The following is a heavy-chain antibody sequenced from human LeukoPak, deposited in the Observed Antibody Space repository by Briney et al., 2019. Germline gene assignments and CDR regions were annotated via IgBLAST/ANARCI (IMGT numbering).Heavy chain of an antibody. CDR3: ARAGYYDSSGYSDAFDI. D-gene: IGHD3-22*01. Sequence: GASVTVSCTASGYTFTSYYMHWVRQAPGQGLEWMGIINPSGGSTSYAQKFQGRVTMTRDTSTSTVYMELSSLRSEDTAVYYCARAGYYDSSGYSDAFDIWGQGTMVTVSS. CDR1: GYTFTSYY. J-gene: IGHJ3*02. CDR2: INPSGGST. V-gene: IGHV1-46*01.